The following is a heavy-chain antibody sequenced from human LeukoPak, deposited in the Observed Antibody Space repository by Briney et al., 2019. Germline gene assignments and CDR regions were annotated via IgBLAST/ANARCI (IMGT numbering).Heavy chain of an antibody. J-gene: IGHJ4*02. D-gene: IGHD6-19*01. CDR1: GYTFTGYY. CDR3: ARGRQEAVAGYFDY. CDR2: MNPNSGNT. V-gene: IGHV1-8*03. Sequence: ASVKVSCKASGYTFTGYYMHWVRQATGQGLEWMGWMNPNSGNTGYAQKFQGRVTITRNTSISTAYMELSSLRSEDTAVYYCARGRQEAVAGYFDYWGQGTLVTVSS.